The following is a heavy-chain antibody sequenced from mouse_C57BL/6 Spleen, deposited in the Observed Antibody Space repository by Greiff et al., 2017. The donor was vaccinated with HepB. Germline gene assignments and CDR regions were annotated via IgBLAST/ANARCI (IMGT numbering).Heavy chain of an antibody. V-gene: IGHV1-15*01. CDR1: GYTFTDYE. D-gene: IGHD1-1*01. J-gene: IGHJ2*01. CDR2: IDPETGGT. Sequence: VQLQQSGAELVRPGASVTLSCKASGYTFTDYEMHWVKQTPVHGLEWIGAIDPETGGTAYNQKFKGKAILTADKSSSTAYMELRSLTSEDSAVYYCTKVYYGSSLYYFDYWGQGTTLTVSS. CDR3: TKVYYGSSLYYFDY.